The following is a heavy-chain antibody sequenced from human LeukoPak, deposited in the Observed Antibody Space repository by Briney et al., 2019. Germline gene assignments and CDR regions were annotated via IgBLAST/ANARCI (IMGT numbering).Heavy chain of an antibody. V-gene: IGHV4-39*01. CDR3: ARRSDSGSDDGEDYFDY. J-gene: IGHJ4*02. Sequence: SETLSLACTVSGGSINSSTFCWGWIRQPPWKGLEWIGRIYYDWSPYYNPSLKSRVTISVDTSKNQFSLKLTSVTAADTAVYFCARRSDSGSDDGEDYFDYWGQGTLVTVSS. CDR2: IYYDWSP. D-gene: IGHD1-26*01. CDR1: GGSINSSTFC.